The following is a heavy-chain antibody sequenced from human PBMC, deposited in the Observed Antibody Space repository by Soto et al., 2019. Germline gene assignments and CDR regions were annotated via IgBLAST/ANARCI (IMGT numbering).Heavy chain of an antibody. J-gene: IGHJ4*02. CDR3: AREGWPHAIGGFHY. CDR2: IYNSGST. Sequence: QVQLQESGPGLVKPSETLSLTCTVSGGSVSSGLYYWSWIRQPPGKGLEWIGYIYNSGSTNYNPSLTSRVTISADTSKNQFSLTLSSVTAADTVVYYCAREGWPHAIGGFHYWVQGTLVTVSS. V-gene: IGHV4-61*01. CDR1: GGSVSSGLYY. D-gene: IGHD3-16*01.